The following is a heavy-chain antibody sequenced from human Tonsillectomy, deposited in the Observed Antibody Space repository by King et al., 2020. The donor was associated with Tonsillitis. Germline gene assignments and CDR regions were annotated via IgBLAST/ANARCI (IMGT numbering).Heavy chain of an antibody. CDR1: GFTVTNAW. CDR3: TTGTFSKSDH. Sequence: QLVQSGGGLVKPGGSLRLSCAASGFTVTNAWMSWVRQAPGKGLEWVGRIKDNAEDGTTDYAAPVRGRFTISRDESKNTLYLQLNSLNTEDTAVYYCTTGTFSKSDHWGQGTLVTVSS. J-gene: IGHJ4*02. D-gene: IGHD4-11*01. CDR2: IKDNAEDGTT. V-gene: IGHV3-15*05.